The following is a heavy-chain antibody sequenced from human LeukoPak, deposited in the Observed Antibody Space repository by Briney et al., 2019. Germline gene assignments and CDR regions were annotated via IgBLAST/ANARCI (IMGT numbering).Heavy chain of an antibody. Sequence: HPGGSLRLSCAASGFTFSSYAMHWVRQAPGKGLEWVAVISYDGSNKYYADSVKGRFTISRDNSKNTLYLQMNSLRAEDTAVYYCARDMTTVTTYYYYYGMDVWGQGTTVTVSS. CDR1: GFTFSSYA. V-gene: IGHV3-30-3*01. CDR3: ARDMTTVTTYYYYYGMDV. J-gene: IGHJ6*02. D-gene: IGHD4-17*01. CDR2: ISYDGSNK.